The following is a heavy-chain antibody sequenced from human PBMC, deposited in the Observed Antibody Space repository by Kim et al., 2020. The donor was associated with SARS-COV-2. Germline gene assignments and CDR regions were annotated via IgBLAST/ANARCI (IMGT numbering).Heavy chain of an antibody. Sequence: GGSLRLSCAASGFTFSSYTMNWVRQAPGKGLEWVSSIGGSGIFTQYADSVKGRFSISRDNSKNTLYLQMSSLRAEDSAVYYCAKGYCSGSNCRQFDIWGQGTMVTVSS. D-gene: IGHD2-15*01. CDR1: GFTFSSYT. J-gene: IGHJ3*02. CDR2: IGGSGIFT. V-gene: IGHV3-23*01. CDR3: AKGYCSGSNCRQFDI.